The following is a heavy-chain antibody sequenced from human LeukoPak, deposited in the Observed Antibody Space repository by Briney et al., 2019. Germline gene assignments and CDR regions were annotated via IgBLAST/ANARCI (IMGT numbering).Heavy chain of an antibody. J-gene: IGHJ2*01. CDR3: ARDDVLSLGISFDL. CDR1: GFTFTTYE. CDR2: ISGSGSSI. Sequence: GGSLRLSCAASGFTFTTYEMNWVRQAPGRGLEWVSYISGSGSSIYYADSVEGRFTISRDNAKHSLYLQMNSLRAEDTAVYYCARDDVLSLGISFDLWGRGTLVTVSS. D-gene: IGHD3-10*02. V-gene: IGHV3-48*03.